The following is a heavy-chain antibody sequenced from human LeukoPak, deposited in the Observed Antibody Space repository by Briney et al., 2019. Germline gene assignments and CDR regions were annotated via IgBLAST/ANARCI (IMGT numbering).Heavy chain of an antibody. V-gene: IGHV4-34*01. J-gene: IGHJ5*02. CDR1: GGSISSYY. CDR2: INHSGST. Sequence: SETLSLTCTVSGGSISSYYWSWIRQPPGKGLEWIGEINHSGSTNYNPSLKSRVTISVDTSKNQFSLKLSSVTAADTAVYYCERRILTMVRGGGNWFDPWGQGTLVTVSS. CDR3: ERRILTMVRGGGNWFDP. D-gene: IGHD4/OR15-4a*01.